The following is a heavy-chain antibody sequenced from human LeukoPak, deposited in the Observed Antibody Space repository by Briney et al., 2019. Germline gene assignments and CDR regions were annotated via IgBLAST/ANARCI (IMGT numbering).Heavy chain of an antibody. D-gene: IGHD3-10*01. CDR3: AKDRAALWFGEPQDY. CDR1: GFTFHNYA. V-gene: IGHV3-23*01. CDR2: VSGTGTST. Sequence: TGGSLRLSCKASGFTFHNYAMTWVRQAPGKGLDWVSTVSGTGTSTFYADSVKGRFTISRDNSKNTLYLQMNSLRAEDTAVYYCAKDRAALWFGEPQDYWGQGTLVTVSS. J-gene: IGHJ4*02.